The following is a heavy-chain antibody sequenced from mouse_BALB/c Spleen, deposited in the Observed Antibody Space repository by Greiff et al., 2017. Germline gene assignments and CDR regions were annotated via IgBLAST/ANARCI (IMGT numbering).Heavy chain of an antibody. D-gene: IGHD2-14*01. J-gene: IGHJ4*01. V-gene: IGHV1-20*02. CDR2: INPYNGDT. Sequence: EVKVEESGPELVKPGASVKISCKASGYSFTGYFMNWVMQSHGKSLEWIGRINPYNGDTFYNQKFKGKATLTVDKSSSTAHMELRSLASEDSAVYYCARGVRRGNYYAMDYWGQGTSVTVSS. CDR3: ARGVRRGNYYAMDY. CDR1: GYSFTGYF.